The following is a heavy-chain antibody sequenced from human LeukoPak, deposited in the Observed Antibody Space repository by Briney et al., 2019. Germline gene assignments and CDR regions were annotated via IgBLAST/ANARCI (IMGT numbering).Heavy chain of an antibody. Sequence: SQMISLTCATSGGSVSTSGVAWSWVRQSPSRGLEWLGRTYYTSKWNTDYAVSVKSRIVINPDTSKNQFSLQLNSVTSEDTAVYYCARGRASAFDVWGQGTMVTVSS. CDR2: TYYTSKWNT. V-gene: IGHV6-1*01. CDR3: ARGRASAFDV. J-gene: IGHJ3*01. D-gene: IGHD6-25*01. CDR1: GGSVSTSGVA.